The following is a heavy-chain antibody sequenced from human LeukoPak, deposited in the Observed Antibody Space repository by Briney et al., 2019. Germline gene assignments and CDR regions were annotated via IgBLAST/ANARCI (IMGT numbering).Heavy chain of an antibody. J-gene: IGHJ5*02. CDR2: INPNSGGT. CDR3: ARDGRDYGDYDWFDP. V-gene: IGHV1-2*02. D-gene: IGHD4-17*01. Sequence: ASVEVSCKASGYTFTGYYMHWVRQAPGQGLEWMGWINPNSGGTNYAQKFQGRVTVTRDTSISTAYMELSRLRSDDTAVYYCARDGRDYGDYDWFDPWGQGTLVTVSS. CDR1: GYTFTGYY.